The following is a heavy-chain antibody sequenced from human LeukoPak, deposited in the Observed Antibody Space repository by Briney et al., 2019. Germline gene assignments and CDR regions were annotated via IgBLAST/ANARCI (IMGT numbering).Heavy chain of an antibody. Sequence: ASVKVSCKASGGTFSSYAISWVRQAPGQGLEWMGRIIPILGIANYAQKFQGRVTITADKSTSTAYMELSSLRSEDTAVYYCARIRYYYDSSGYYYVKPFDYWGQGTLVTVSS. CDR2: IIPILGIA. J-gene: IGHJ4*02. D-gene: IGHD3-22*01. CDR3: ARIRYYYDSSGYYYVKPFDY. V-gene: IGHV1-69*04. CDR1: GGTFSSYA.